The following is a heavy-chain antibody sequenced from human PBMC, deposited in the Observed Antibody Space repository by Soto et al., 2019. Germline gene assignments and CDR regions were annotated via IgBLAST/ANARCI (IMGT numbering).Heavy chain of an antibody. CDR2: ISGSGGST. CDR3: ATDSSSWYPRRSDPWFDP. D-gene: IGHD6-13*01. CDR1: GFTFSSYA. V-gene: IGHV3-23*01. J-gene: IGHJ5*02. Sequence: EVQLLESGGGLVQPGGSLRLSCAASGFTFSSYAMSWVRQAPGKGLEWVSAISGSGGSTYYADSVKGRFTISRDNSKNTLYLQMNSLRAEDTAVYYCATDSSSWYPRRSDPWFDPWGQGTLVTVFS.